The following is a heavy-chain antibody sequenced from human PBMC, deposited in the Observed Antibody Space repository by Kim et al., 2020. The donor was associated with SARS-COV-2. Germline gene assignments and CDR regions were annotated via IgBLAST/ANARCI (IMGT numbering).Heavy chain of an antibody. CDR3: ARVDPAAAGNYFDY. CDR2: INPNSGGT. J-gene: IGHJ4*02. Sequence: ASVKVSCKASGYTFTGYYMHWVRQAPGQGLEWMGWINPNSGGTNYAQKFQGRVTMTRDTSISTAYMELSRLRSDDTAVYYCARVDPAAAGNYFDYWGQGTLVTVSS. D-gene: IGHD6-13*01. CDR1: GYTFTGYY. V-gene: IGHV1-2*02.